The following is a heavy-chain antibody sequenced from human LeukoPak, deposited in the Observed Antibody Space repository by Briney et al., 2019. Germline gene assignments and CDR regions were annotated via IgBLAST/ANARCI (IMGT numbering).Heavy chain of an antibody. D-gene: IGHD4-11*01. CDR1: GGSISSSNYY. J-gene: IGHJ4*02. CDR3: ARHGGAYSFDY. V-gene: IGHV4-61*05. CDR2: IYYIGST. Sequence: SETLSLTCSVSGGSISSSNYYWGWIRQPPGKGLEWIGCIYYIGSTNYNPSLKSRVTISLDTSKNQFSLKLSSVTAADTAVYYCARHGGAYSFDYWGQGTLVTVSS.